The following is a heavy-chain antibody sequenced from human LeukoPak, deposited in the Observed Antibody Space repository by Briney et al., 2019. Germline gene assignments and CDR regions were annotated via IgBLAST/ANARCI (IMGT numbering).Heavy chain of an antibody. D-gene: IGHD1-14*01. V-gene: IGHV3-74*01. Sequence: GGSLRLSCAASGSTFSSYLMHWVRQPPGRGLLWVSRISSDGITTDYADSVKGRFTISRDNARNTLYLQMNSLRAEDTAIYYCAREKNRRFDYWGQGTLVTVSS. CDR2: ISSDGITT. J-gene: IGHJ4*02. CDR1: GSTFSSYL. CDR3: AREKNRRFDY.